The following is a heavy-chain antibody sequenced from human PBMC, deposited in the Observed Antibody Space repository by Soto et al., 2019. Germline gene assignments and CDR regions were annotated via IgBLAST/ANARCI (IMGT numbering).Heavy chain of an antibody. J-gene: IGHJ4*02. CDR2: ISYDGSNK. CDR1: GFTFSSYG. V-gene: IGHV3-30*18. Sequence: SLRLSCAASGFTFSSYGMHCVRQAPGKGLEWVAVISYDGSNKYYADSVKGRFTISRDNSKNTLYLQMNSLRAEDTAVYYCAKVSLAGSTDYWGQGTLVTVSS. D-gene: IGHD3-10*01. CDR3: AKVSLAGSTDY.